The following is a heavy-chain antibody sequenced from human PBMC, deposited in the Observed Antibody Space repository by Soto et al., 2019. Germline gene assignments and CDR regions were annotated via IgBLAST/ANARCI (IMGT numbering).Heavy chain of an antibody. Sequence: SETLSLTCTVSGGSVSSGSYYWSWIRQPPGKGLEWIGYIYYSGSTNYNPSLKSQVTISVDTSKNQFSLKLSSVTAADTAVYYCASTTGTYYFDYWGQGTLVTVSS. D-gene: IGHD1-1*01. J-gene: IGHJ4*02. CDR2: IYYSGST. CDR3: ASTTGTYYFDY. CDR1: GGSVSSGSYY. V-gene: IGHV4-61*01.